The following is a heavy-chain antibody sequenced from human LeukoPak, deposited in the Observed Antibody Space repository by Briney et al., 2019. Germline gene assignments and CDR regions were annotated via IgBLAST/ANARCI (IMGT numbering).Heavy chain of an antibody. D-gene: IGHD3-22*01. CDR3: ARLYSGYYYDSSGYYPPHFDY. Sequence: GGSLRLSCAASGFTFSSYAMSWVRQAPGKGLEWVSAISGSGGSTYYADSVKGRFTISRDNSKNTLYLQMNSLRAEDTAVYYCARLYSGYYYDSSGYYPPHFDYWGQGTLVTVSS. CDR1: GFTFSSYA. CDR2: ISGSGGST. V-gene: IGHV3-23*01. J-gene: IGHJ4*02.